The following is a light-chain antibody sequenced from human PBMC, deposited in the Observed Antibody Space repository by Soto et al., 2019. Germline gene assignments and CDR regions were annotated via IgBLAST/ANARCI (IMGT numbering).Light chain of an antibody. CDR3: CSYAGSRTYV. V-gene: IGLV2-23*01. J-gene: IGLJ7*01. CDR1: STDVGNYDL. CDR2: EGS. Sequence: QSALTQPASVSGSPGQSITISCSGTSTDVGNYDLVSWYQQYPGKAPKLMIYEGSKRPSGVSNRFSGSKSGNTASLTISGLQAEDEADYYCCSYAGSRTYVFGGGTQLTVL.